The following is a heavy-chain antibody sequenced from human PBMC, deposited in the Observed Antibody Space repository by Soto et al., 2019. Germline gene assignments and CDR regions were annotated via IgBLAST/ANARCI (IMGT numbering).Heavy chain of an antibody. CDR3: AAGGGLPRYY. V-gene: IGHV4-30-2*01. D-gene: IGHD5-12*01. J-gene: IGHJ4*02. CDR2: IYHSGST. CDR1: GGSISSGGYS. Sequence: QLQLQESGSGLVKPSQTLSLTCAVSGGSISSGGYSWSWIRQPPGKGLEWIGYIYHSGSTYYNPSPKSRVTISVDRTNNQFPLKLGSATAADTAVYYCAAGGGLPRYYWGQGTLVTVSS.